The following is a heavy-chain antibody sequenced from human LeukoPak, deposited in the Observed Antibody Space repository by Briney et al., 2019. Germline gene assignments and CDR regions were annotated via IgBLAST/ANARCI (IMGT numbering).Heavy chain of an antibody. V-gene: IGHV4-59*01. CDR2: IYYSGST. D-gene: IGHD6-19*01. Sequence: PSETLSLTCTVSGGSISSYYWSWIRQPPGKGLEWIGYIYYSGSTNCNPSLKSRVTISVDTSKNQFSLKLSSVTAADTAVYYCARSKYSSGWYDYWGQGTLVTVSS. J-gene: IGHJ4*02. CDR3: ARSKYSSGWYDY. CDR1: GGSISSYY.